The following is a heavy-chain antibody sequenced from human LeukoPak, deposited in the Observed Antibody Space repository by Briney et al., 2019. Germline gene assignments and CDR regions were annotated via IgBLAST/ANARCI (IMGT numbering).Heavy chain of an antibody. Sequence: GASVKVSCEVSGYTLTELSMHWVRQAPGKGLEWMGGFDPEDGETIYAQKFQGRVTMTEDTSTDTAYMELSSLRSEDTAVYYCATQQWPPRSGRDAFDIWGQGTMVTVSS. CDR1: GYTLTELS. J-gene: IGHJ3*02. D-gene: IGHD6-19*01. CDR2: FDPEDGET. V-gene: IGHV1-24*01. CDR3: ATQQWPPRSGRDAFDI.